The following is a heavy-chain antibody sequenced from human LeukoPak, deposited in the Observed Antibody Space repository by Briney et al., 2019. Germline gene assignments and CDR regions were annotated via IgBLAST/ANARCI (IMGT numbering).Heavy chain of an antibody. CDR2: IIPIFGTA. V-gene: IGHV1-69*13. Sequence: GASVKVSCKASGGTFSSYAISWVRQAPGQGLEWMGGIIPIFGTANYAQKFQGRVTITADESTSTAYMELSSLRSEDTAVYYCARVSYDSGAPAGGFFDYWGQGTLVTVST. D-gene: IGHD3-22*01. J-gene: IGHJ4*02. CDR1: GGTFSSYA. CDR3: ARVSYDSGAPAGGFFDY.